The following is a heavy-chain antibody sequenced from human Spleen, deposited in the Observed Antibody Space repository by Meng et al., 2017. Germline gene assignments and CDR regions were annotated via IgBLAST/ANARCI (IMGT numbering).Heavy chain of an antibody. CDR1: GFTFSSYA. J-gene: IGHJ5*02. CDR2: ISGSGGSK. Sequence: GESLKISCAASGFTFSSYAMSWVRQAPGKGLEWVSAISGSGGSKYYAESVKGRFTISRDNSKNTLYLQMNSLRAEDTAVYYCAKAGRTARWELLRGGGSLFDPWGQGTLVTVSS. CDR3: AKAGRTARWELLRGGGSLFDP. D-gene: IGHD1-26*01. V-gene: IGHV3-23*01.